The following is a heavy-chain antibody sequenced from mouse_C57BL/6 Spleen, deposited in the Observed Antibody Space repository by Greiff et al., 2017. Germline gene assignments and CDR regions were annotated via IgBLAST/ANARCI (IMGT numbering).Heavy chain of an antibody. V-gene: IGHV1-52*01. D-gene: IGHD2-5*01. CDR3: AREGYYSNRCFDY. CDR1: GYTFTSYW. Sequence: QVQLKQPGAELVRPGSSVKLSCKASGYTFTSYWMHWVKQRPIQGLEWIGNIDPSDSDTHYNQKFKDKATLTVDKSSSTAYMQLSSLTSEDSAVYYCAREGYYSNRCFDYWGQGTTLTVSS. J-gene: IGHJ2*01. CDR2: IDPSDSDT.